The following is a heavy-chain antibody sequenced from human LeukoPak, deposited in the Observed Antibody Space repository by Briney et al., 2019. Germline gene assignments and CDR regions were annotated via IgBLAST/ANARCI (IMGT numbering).Heavy chain of an antibody. Sequence: GGSLRLSCAASGFTFSCSSMPWVRQASGKGLEWVGRIKSKANSYATAYAASVKDRVTISRDDSKNTAYLQMNSLKTEDTAVYYCTRLLSGSTDYWGQGTLVTVSS. CDR3: TRLLSGSTDY. CDR1: GFTFSCSS. J-gene: IGHJ4*02. V-gene: IGHV3-73*01. CDR2: IKSKANSYAT. D-gene: IGHD1-26*01.